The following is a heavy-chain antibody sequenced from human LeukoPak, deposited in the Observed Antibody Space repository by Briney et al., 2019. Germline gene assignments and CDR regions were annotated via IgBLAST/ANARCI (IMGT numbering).Heavy chain of an antibody. CDR2: IRYDGGNK. V-gene: IGHV3-30*02. CDR1: GFTFSSYG. D-gene: IGHD2-2*03. CDR3: AKAHVDILDY. Sequence: GGSLRLSCAASGFTFSSYGMHWVRQAPGKGLEWVAFIRYDGGNKYYADSVKGRFTISRDNSKNTLYLQMNSLRAEDTAVYYCAKAHVDILDYWGQGTLVTVSS. J-gene: IGHJ4*02.